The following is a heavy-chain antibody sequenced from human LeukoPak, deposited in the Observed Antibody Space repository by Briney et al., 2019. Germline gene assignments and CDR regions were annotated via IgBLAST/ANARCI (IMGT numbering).Heavy chain of an antibody. V-gene: IGHV1-18*01. J-gene: IGHJ4*02. D-gene: IGHD2-8*01. CDR3: ARDSIYCTNGVCHDPFDY. CDR1: GYTFTSYG. CDR2: ISAYNGNT. Sequence: ASVKVSCKASGYTFTSYGISWVRQAPGQGLEWMGWISAYNGNTNYAQKLQGRVTMTTDTSTSTAYMELRSLRSDDTAVYYCARDSIYCTNGVCHDPFDYWGQGTLVTASS.